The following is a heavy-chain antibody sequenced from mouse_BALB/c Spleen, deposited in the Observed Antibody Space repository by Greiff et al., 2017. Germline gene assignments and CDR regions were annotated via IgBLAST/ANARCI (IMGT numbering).Heavy chain of an antibody. V-gene: IGHV5-15*02. CDR3: ARCGNPYYAMDY. J-gene: IGHJ4*01. Sequence: EVKLMESGGGLVQPGGSRKLSCAASGFTFSDYGMAWVRQAPGKGPEWVAFISNLAYSIYYADTVTGRFTISRENAKNTLYLEMSSLRSEDTAMYYCARCGNPYYAMDYWGQGTSVTVSS. CDR2: ISNLAYSI. D-gene: IGHD2-1*01. CDR1: GFTFSDYG.